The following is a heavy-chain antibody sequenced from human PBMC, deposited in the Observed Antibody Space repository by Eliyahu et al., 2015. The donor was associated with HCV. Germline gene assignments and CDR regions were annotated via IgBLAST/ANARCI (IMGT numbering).Heavy chain of an antibody. D-gene: IGHD3-16*01. Sequence: QLQLQESGPGLVKPSETLSLTCXVSGGSISSNNYYWGWIRQPPGKGLEWIGSIYYSGSTYYNPSLKSRVTIFVDTSKNQFSLKLNSVTAADTAVYYCARHRGRPMDEVDPWGQGALVSVSS. V-gene: IGHV4-39*01. CDR1: GGSISSNNYY. J-gene: IGHJ5*02. CDR2: IYYSGST. CDR3: ARHRGRPMDEVDP.